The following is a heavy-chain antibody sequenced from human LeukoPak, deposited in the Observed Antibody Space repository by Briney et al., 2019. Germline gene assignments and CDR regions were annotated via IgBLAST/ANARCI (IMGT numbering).Heavy chain of an antibody. CDR2: ISTGGNT. V-gene: IGHV4-4*07. J-gene: IGHJ4*02. CDR1: GGSISGYN. D-gene: IGHD2-2*01. CDR3: ARSLVGSTYFDY. Sequence: PSETLSLTCTVSGGSISGYNWNWIRQPAGKGLEWIGRISTGGNTAYNPSLKGRITLSLDTTKNQLSLNLTSVTAADTAMYYCARSLVGSTYFDYWGQGTLVTVSS.